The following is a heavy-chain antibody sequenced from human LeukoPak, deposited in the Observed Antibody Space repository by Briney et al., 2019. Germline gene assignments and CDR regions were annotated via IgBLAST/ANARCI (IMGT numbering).Heavy chain of an antibody. CDR2: INPNSGGT. CDR1: GYTFTGYY. Sequence: ASVQVSCKASGYTFTGYYMHWVRQAPGQGLEWMGWINPNSGGTNYAQKFQGRVTMTRDTSISTAYMELSRLRSDDTAVYYCVRDSTEARDYYDFWSGSLDYWGQGTLVTVSS. J-gene: IGHJ4*02. CDR3: VRDSTEARDYYDFWSGSLDY. D-gene: IGHD3-3*01. V-gene: IGHV1-2*02.